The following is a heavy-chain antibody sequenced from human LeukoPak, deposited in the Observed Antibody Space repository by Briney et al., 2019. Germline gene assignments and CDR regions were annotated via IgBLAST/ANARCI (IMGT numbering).Heavy chain of an antibody. CDR3: ARPIDNGSGSYYFPY. V-gene: IGHV3-30*03. D-gene: IGHD3-10*01. J-gene: IGHJ4*02. CDR1: GFTFSSYG. CDR2: ISYDGTNE. Sequence: PGRSLRLSCAASGFTFSSYGMHWVRQAPGKGLEWVAVISYDGTNEYYADSVKGRLTISRDNSKNTLYMQMNSLRPEDTAVYYCARPIDNGSGSYYFPYWGQGTLVTVSS.